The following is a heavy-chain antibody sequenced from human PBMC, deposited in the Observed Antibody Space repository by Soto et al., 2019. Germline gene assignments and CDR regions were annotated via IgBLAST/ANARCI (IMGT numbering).Heavy chain of an antibody. V-gene: IGHV5-51*01. D-gene: IGHD3-3*01. J-gene: IGHJ6*02. CDR3: ARTSSQTYYDFWSGYSLYYGMDV. CDR2: IYPGDSDT. Sequence: GESLKISCKGSGYSFTSYWIGWVRQMPGKGLEWMGIIYPGDSDTRYSPSFQGQVTISADKSISTAYLQGSSLKASDTAMYYCARTSSQTYYDFWSGYSLYYGMDVLGQGTTVTVSS. CDR1: GYSFTSYW.